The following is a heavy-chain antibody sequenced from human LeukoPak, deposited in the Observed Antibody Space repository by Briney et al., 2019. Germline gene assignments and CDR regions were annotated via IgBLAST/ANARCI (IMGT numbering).Heavy chain of an antibody. V-gene: IGHV4-39*07. J-gene: IGHJ2*01. Sequence: SETLSLTCTVSGGSISSSSYYWGWIRQPPGKGLEWIGSIYYSGSTYYNPSLKSRVTISVDTSKNQFSLRLSSVTAADTAVYFCTRDPSTAADDWYFDLWGRGTLVTVSS. CDR3: TRDPSTAADDWYFDL. D-gene: IGHD6-13*01. CDR2: IYYSGST. CDR1: GGSISSSSYY.